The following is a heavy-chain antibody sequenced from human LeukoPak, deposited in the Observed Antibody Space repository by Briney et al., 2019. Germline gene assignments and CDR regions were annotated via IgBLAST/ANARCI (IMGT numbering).Heavy chain of an antibody. CDR2: ISGSGGST. CDR1: GFTFSSFA. CDR3: AKKGETSGWYYFDY. Sequence: GGSLRLSCAASGFTFSSFAMNWVRQAPGKGLEWVSGISGSGGSTYSADSVKGRFTISRDNSKNTLYLQMNSLRAEDTAVYYCAKKGETSGWYYFDYWGQGTLVTVSS. D-gene: IGHD6-19*01. V-gene: IGHV3-23*01. J-gene: IGHJ4*02.